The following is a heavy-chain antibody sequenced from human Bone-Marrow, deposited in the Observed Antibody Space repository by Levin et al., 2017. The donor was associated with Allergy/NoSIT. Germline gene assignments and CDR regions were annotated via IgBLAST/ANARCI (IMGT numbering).Heavy chain of an antibody. V-gene: IGHV3-30*18. Sequence: GESLKISCAASGFTFSTYGMHWVRQAPGKGLEWVALTSYDGSSKYYADSVKGRFSISRDNSKNTLFLQMNSLRAEDTAVYYCAKDRFGGYDASIDYWGQGTLVTVSS. CDR3: AKDRFGGYDASIDY. J-gene: IGHJ4*02. CDR1: GFTFSTYG. D-gene: IGHD5-12*01. CDR2: TSYDGSSK.